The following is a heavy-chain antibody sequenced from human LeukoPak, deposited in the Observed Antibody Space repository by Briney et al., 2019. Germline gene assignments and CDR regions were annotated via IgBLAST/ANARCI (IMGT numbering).Heavy chain of an antibody. D-gene: IGHD6-19*01. CDR3: AKDIAAVAGTTSNFQH. J-gene: IGHJ1*01. CDR2: ISWDGGST. Sequence: GGSLRLSCAASGFTFDDYAMHWVRQAPGKGLEWVSLISWDGGSTYYADSVKGRFTISRDNSKNSLYLQMNSLRAEGTALYYCAKDIAAVAGTTSNFQHWGQGTLVTVSS. V-gene: IGHV3-43D*03. CDR1: GFTFDDYA.